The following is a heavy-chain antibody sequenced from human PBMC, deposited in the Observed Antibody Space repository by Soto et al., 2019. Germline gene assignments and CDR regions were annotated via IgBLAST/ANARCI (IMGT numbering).Heavy chain of an antibody. J-gene: IGHJ4*02. CDR3: ARGPRVSSTGTGAH. Sequence: GGSLTLSCAVSGFPFSAYCIPCVRQVTGKGLTWVSRISDDGSTATYADSVKGRFVISRDNAKNSLYLEMNTLRADDSGLYYCARGPRVSSTGTGAHWGRGTLVTVSS. CDR1: GFPFSAYC. D-gene: IGHD1-1*01. CDR2: ISDDGSTA. V-gene: IGHV3-74*01.